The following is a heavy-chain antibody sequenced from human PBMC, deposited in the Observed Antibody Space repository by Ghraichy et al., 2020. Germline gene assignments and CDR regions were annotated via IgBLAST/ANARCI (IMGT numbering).Heavy chain of an antibody. Sequence: SETLSLTCTVSGGSISSYYWSWIRQPPGKGLEWIGYIYYSGSTNYNPSLKSRVTISVDTSKNQFSLKLSSVTAADTAVYYCASLVHQSYSSSWYYFDYWGQGTLVTVSS. CDR3: ASLVHQSYSSSWYYFDY. J-gene: IGHJ4*02. CDR1: GGSISSYY. D-gene: IGHD6-13*01. V-gene: IGHV4-59*08. CDR2: IYYSGST.